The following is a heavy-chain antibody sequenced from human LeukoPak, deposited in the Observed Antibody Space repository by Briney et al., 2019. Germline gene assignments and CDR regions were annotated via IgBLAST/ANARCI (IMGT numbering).Heavy chain of an antibody. D-gene: IGHD3-16*01. J-gene: IGHJ4*02. V-gene: IGHV3-21*01. CDR2: ISSSSSYI. Sequence: GGSLRLSCAASGSTFSSYAMHWVRQAPGKGLEWVSSISSSSSYIYYADSVKGRFTISRDNAENSLYLQMNSLRAEDTAVYYCARDRLGDYWGQGTLVTVSS. CDR1: GSTFSSYA. CDR3: ARDRLGDY.